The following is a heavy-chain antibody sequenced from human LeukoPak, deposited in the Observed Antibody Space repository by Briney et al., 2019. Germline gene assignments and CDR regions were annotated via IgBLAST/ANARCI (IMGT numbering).Heavy chain of an antibody. CDR2: ISYTGTYI. Sequence: PGGSLRLSCAASAFSLNAYNMNWVRQAPGKGLEWVSSISYTGTYIYYADSVKGRFTISRDNAQNSLYLQMNSLRAEDTAIYYCVRDRGTYRPIDYWGQVTLVTVSS. V-gene: IGHV3-21*04. CDR3: VRDRGTYRPIDY. CDR1: AFSLNAYN. J-gene: IGHJ4*02.